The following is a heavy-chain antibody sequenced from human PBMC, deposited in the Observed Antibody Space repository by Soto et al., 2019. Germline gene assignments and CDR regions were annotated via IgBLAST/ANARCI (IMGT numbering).Heavy chain of an antibody. V-gene: IGHV3-66*01. D-gene: IGHD6-6*01. CDR2: IYSGGST. J-gene: IGHJ3*02. Sequence: EVQLVESGGGLVQPGGSLRLSCAASGFTVSSNYMSWVRQAPGKGLEWASVIYSGGSTYYADSVKGRFTISRDNSKNTLYLQMNSLRAEDTAVYYCARSNCSSSTQGDDAFDIWGQGTMLAVSS. CDR3: ARSNCSSSTQGDDAFDI. CDR1: GFTVSSNY.